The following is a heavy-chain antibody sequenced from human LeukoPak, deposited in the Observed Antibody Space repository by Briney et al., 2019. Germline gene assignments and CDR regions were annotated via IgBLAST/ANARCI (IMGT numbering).Heavy chain of an antibody. J-gene: IGHJ6*02. Sequence: GASVKVSCKASGYIFTKYVVHWVRQAPGQRPEWMGWIKAGNGDTKYSQNFQDRLTITRDTSASTVYMELSSLTSEDTALYYCARDDCGGGSCYSNYYYGMDVWGQGTTVTVSS. CDR2: IKAGNGDT. CDR1: GYIFTKYV. CDR3: ARDDCGGGSCYSNYYYGMDV. V-gene: IGHV1-3*01. D-gene: IGHD2-15*01.